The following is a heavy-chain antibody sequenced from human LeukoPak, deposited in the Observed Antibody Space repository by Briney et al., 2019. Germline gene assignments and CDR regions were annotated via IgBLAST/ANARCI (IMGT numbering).Heavy chain of an antibody. V-gene: IGHV7-4-1*02. J-gene: IGHJ3*02. CDR2: INTNTGNP. CDR1: GYTFTSYA. Sequence: ASVKVSCKASGYTFTSYAMNWVRQAPGQGLEWMGWINTNTGNPTYAQGFTGRFVFSLDTSVSTAYLQISSLKAEDTAVYYCARVNVLMVYEGDEVNAFDIWGQGTMVTVSS. D-gene: IGHD2-8*01. CDR3: ARVNVLMVYEGDEVNAFDI.